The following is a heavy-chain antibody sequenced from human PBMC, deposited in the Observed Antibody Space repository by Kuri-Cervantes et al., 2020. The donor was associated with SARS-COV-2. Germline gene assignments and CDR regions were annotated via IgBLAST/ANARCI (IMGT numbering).Heavy chain of an antibody. J-gene: IGHJ4*02. V-gene: IGHV1-2*02. D-gene: IGHD5-12*01. CDR3: ARVVWLRASGGYDY. CDR2: INPNRGNT. Sequence: ASVKVSCKVSGYNFTDYYMHWVRQAPGQGLEWMGWINPNRGNTNYAQQLQGRVTMTTDTSTSTAYMELGSLRSDDTAVYYCARVVWLRASGGYDYWGQGILVTVSS. CDR1: GYNFTDYY.